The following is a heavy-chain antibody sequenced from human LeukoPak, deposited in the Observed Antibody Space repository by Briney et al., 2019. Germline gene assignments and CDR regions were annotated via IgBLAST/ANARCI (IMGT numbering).Heavy chain of an antibody. CDR1: GFTFSSYW. Sequence: RGSLRLSCAASGFTFSSYWMHWVRQAPGKGLVWVSRINSDGSSTSYADSVKGRFTISRDNAKNTLYLQMNSLRAVDTAVYYCARDLNVLAVDYWGQGTLVTVSS. CDR2: INSDGSST. CDR3: ARDLNVLAVDY. V-gene: IGHV3-74*01. D-gene: IGHD3-10*02. J-gene: IGHJ4*02.